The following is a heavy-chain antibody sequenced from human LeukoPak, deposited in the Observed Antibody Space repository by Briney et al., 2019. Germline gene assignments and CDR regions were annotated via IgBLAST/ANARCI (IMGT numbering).Heavy chain of an antibody. CDR1: GFTFSSYS. V-gene: IGHV3-48*01. CDR3: ARGDSSGYYYGYYYMDV. D-gene: IGHD3-22*01. Sequence: PGGSLRLSCAASGFTFSSYSMNWVRQAPGKGLEWVSYISSSSSTIYYADSVKGRFTISRDNAKNSLYLQMNSLRAEDTAVYYCARGDSSGYYYGYYYMDVWGKGTTVTVSS. J-gene: IGHJ6*03. CDR2: ISSSSSTI.